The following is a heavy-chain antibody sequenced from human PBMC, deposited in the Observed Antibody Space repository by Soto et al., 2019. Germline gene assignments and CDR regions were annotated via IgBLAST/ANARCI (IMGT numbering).Heavy chain of an antibody. CDR1: GFTFSSYA. V-gene: IGHV3-30*09. J-gene: IGHJ4*02. CDR3: ARGLRSVLAY. D-gene: IGHD6-6*01. Sequence: SLRLSCAASGFTFSSYAMHWVRQAPGKGLEWVAVISNDENIKQYADSVRGRFAISRDNSKNTLYLQMTSLRAEDTAIYYCARGLRSVLAYWGQGTLVTVSS. CDR2: ISNDENIK.